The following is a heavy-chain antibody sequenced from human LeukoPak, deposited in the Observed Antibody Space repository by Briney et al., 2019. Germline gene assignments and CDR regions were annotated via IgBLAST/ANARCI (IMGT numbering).Heavy chain of an antibody. D-gene: IGHD6-13*01. CDR3: ARDPEGEAQQLATGY. CDR1: GFTVSSNY. Sequence: GGSLRLSCAASGFTVSSNYMSWVRQAPGKGPEWVSVIYSGGSTYYADSVKGRFTISRDNSKNTLYLQMNSLRAEDTAVYYCARDPEGEAQQLATGYWGQGTLVTVSS. J-gene: IGHJ4*02. V-gene: IGHV3-66*01. CDR2: IYSGGST.